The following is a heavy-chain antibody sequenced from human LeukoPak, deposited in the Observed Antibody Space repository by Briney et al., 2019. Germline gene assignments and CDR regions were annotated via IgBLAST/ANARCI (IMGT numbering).Heavy chain of an antibody. V-gene: IGHV3-30-3*01. CDR1: GFIFSSYA. CDR3: ARGAPSYYDFWSGYYRYYYCMDV. Sequence: PGRSLRLSCAASGFIFSSYAMHWVRQAPGKGLEWVAVISYDGSNKYYADSVKGRFTISRDNSKNTLYLQMNSLRAEDTAVYYCARGAPSYYDFWSGYYRYYYCMDVWGQGTTVTVSS. CDR2: ISYDGSNK. D-gene: IGHD3-3*01. J-gene: IGHJ6*02.